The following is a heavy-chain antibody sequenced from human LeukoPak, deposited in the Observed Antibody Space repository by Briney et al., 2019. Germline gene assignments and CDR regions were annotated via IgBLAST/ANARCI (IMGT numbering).Heavy chain of an antibody. CDR1: GGSISSSSYY. Sequence: SETLSLTCTVSGGSISSSSYYWGWIRQPPGKGLEWIGYIYYSGSTYYNPSLKSRVTISVDTSKNQFSLKLSSVTAADTAVYYCARGAILWWRQNAFDIWGQGTMVTVSS. CDR2: IYYSGST. V-gene: IGHV4-39*07. J-gene: IGHJ3*02. CDR3: ARGAILWWRQNAFDI. D-gene: IGHD2-21*02.